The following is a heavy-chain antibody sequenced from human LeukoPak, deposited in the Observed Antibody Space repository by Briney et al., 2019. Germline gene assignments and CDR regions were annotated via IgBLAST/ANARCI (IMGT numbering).Heavy chain of an antibody. D-gene: IGHD5-24*01. CDR2: LNPNSGDT. J-gene: IGHJ4*02. CDR1: GYTFTDYY. CDR3: ARGRNIEMTTMSGGSDY. V-gene: IGHV1-2*02. Sequence: ASVKVSCKASGYTFTDYYMHWVRQAPGQGLEWMGWLNPNSGDTNYAQKFQGRVSMTRDSSISTAYMDLSYLRSDDTAVYSCARGRNIEMTTMSGGSDYWGQGTLVTVSS.